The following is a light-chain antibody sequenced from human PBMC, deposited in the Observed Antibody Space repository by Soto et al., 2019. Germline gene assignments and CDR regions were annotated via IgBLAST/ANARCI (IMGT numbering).Light chain of an antibody. CDR3: KSYAGSNNYV. Sequence: QSALTQPPSASGSPGQSVTISCTGTKSDIGVYDFVSWYQHHPGKAPRLLIYEVVQRPSGVPDRFSGSKSGNTASLTVSGLTAADEADYFCKSYAGSNNYVDGSGTKLTV. J-gene: IGLJ6*01. CDR2: EVV. CDR1: KSDIGVYDF. V-gene: IGLV2-8*01.